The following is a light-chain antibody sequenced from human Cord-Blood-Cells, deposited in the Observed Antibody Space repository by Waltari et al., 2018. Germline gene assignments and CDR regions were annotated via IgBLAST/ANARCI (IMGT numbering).Light chain of an antibody. J-gene: IGLJ3*02. CDR1: NIGSKS. CDR3: QVWDSSSDRV. Sequence: SYVLTQPPSVSVAPGKTARITCGGNNIGSKSVHWYQQKPGQAPVLVIYYDSDRPSGIPERFSGSNSGNTATLTISRVEAGDEADYYCQVWDSSSDRVVGGGTKLTVL. V-gene: IGLV3-21*04. CDR2: YDS.